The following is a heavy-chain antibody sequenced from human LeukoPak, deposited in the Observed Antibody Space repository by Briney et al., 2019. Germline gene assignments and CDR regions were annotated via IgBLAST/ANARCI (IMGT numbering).Heavy chain of an antibody. CDR3: ARGGTYGDYAFDY. CDR1: GFTFSSYS. D-gene: IGHD4-17*01. V-gene: IGHV4-59*01. J-gene: IGHJ4*02. CDR2: IYYSGST. Sequence: GSLRLSCAASGFTFSSYSMNWVRQAPGKGLEWIGYIYYSGSTNYNPSLKSRVTISVDTSKNQFSLKLSSVTAADTAVYYCARGGTYGDYAFDYWGQGTLVTVSS.